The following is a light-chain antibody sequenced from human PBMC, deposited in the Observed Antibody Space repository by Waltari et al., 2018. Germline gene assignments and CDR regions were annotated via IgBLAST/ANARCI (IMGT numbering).Light chain of an antibody. V-gene: IGKV3-20*01. CDR1: QSVSRA. Sequence: EIVLTQPPGILSLSPGERATLSCRPSQSVSRALAWYQQKPGQAPRLLSYGASSRATGVPDRFSGGGSGTDFSLTISRLEPEDFAVYYCQHYVRLPATFGQGTKVEIK. J-gene: IGKJ1*01. CDR3: QHYVRLPAT. CDR2: GAS.